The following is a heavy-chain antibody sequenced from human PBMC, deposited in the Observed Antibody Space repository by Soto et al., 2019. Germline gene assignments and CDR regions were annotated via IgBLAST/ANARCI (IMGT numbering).Heavy chain of an antibody. CDR1: GGSISSPNFY. V-gene: IGHV4-31*03. CDR3: ASGPRLLIRFGDLHD. Sequence: SETLSLTCTVSGGSISSPNFYWSWIRQHPGKGLEWIGHIYYNGTTYYKPTLKSRVSISVDTSKNQFSLKLSSVTAADTAVYYCASGPRLLIRFGDLHDSGRRTLLTVS. D-gene: IGHD3-10*01. J-gene: IGHJ4*02. CDR2: IYYNGTT.